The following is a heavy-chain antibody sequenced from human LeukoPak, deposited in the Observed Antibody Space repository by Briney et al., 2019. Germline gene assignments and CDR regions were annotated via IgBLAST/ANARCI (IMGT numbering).Heavy chain of an antibody. J-gene: IGHJ4*02. D-gene: IGHD5-18*01. Sequence: SETLSLTCAVYGGSFSGYYWSWIRQPPGKGLEWIGEINHSGSTNYNPSLKSRVTISVDTSKSQFSLKLSSVTAADTAVYYCAGGYSYGIHDYWGQGTLVTVSS. V-gene: IGHV4-34*01. CDR1: GGSFSGYY. CDR3: AGGYSYGIHDY. CDR2: INHSGST.